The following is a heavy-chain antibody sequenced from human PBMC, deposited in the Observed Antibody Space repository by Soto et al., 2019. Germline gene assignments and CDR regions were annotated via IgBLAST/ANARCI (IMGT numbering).Heavy chain of an antibody. Sequence: QVQLQESGPGLVKPSGTLSLTCAVSGGSISSTKWWTWVRQPPGKGLEWIAEISHSEGSNYNPSHKSRVAMSLDNSKNPFSLRLSSVTAADPAVYSCATQTISYTWDVWGQATTVTVS. J-gene: IGHJ6*02. V-gene: IGHV4-4*02. CDR2: ISHSEGS. CDR1: GGSISSTKW. D-gene: IGHD4-4*01. CDR3: ATQTISYTWDV.